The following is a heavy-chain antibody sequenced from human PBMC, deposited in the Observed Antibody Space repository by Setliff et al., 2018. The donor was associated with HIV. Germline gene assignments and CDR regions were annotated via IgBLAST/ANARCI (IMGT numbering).Heavy chain of an antibody. J-gene: IGHJ3*02. CDR3: ARFRMVRGVIIHRPHHDAFDI. CDR1: GYTFTSYG. CDR2: ISAYNGNT. Sequence: ASVKVSCKASGYTFTSYGISWVRQAPGQGLEWMGWISAYNGNTNYAQKLQGRVTMTTDTSTSTAYMELRGLRSDDTAVYYCARFRMVRGVIIHRPHHDAFDIWGQGTMVTVS. D-gene: IGHD3-10*01. V-gene: IGHV1-18*01.